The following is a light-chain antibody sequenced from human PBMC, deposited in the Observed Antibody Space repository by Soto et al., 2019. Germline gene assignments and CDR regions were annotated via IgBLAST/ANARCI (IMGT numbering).Light chain of an antibody. CDR1: KLGDKY. J-gene: IGLJ2*01. CDR2: QDS. CDR3: QAWDSSPQVV. Sequence: SYELTQPPSVSVSPGQTASITCSGDKLGDKYACWYQQKPGQSPVLVIYQDSKRPSGIPERFSGSNSGNTATLTISGTQAMDEADYYCQAWDSSPQVVFGGGTKLTAL. V-gene: IGLV3-1*01.